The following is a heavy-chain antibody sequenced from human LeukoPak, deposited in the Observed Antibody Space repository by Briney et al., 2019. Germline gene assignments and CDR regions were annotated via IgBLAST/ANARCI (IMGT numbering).Heavy chain of an antibody. CDR2: IYTSGST. Sequence: SETLSLTCTVSGGSISSYYWSWIRQPAGKGLEWIGRIYTSGSTNYNPSLKSRVTMSVDTSKNQFSLKLSSVTAADAAVYYCAREGQQWLAYYYYYYMDVWGKGTTVTISS. CDR1: GGSISSYY. CDR3: AREGQQWLAYYYYYYMDV. J-gene: IGHJ6*03. D-gene: IGHD6-19*01. V-gene: IGHV4-4*07.